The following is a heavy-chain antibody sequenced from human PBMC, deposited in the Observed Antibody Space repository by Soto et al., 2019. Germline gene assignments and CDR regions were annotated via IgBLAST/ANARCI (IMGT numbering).Heavy chain of an antibody. CDR1: GYTFITSG. D-gene: IGHD6-19*01. Sequence: QVELMQSGPEVKRPGTSVKVSCKASGYTFITSGINWVRQTPGQPLEWVGWISPANGDKKYAQKFKDIVILTSETSTDTVNMELTNLRSDDTAVYFCARGRYFATTHRQWWYFDFWGRGTPVTVSS. CDR2: ISPANGDK. V-gene: IGHV1-18*01. J-gene: IGHJ2*01. CDR3: ARGRYFATTHRQWWYFDF.